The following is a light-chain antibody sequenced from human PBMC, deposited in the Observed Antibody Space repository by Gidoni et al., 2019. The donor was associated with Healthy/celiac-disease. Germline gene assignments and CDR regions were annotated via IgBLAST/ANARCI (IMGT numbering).Light chain of an antibody. J-gene: IGLJ3*02. V-gene: IGLV2-14*01. Sequence: QSALTQPASESESPGQSITISCTGTSSDVGGYNYVSWYQQHPGKAPKLMLYDVSNRPSGVSNRFSGSKSGNTASLTISGLQAEDEADYYCSSDTSSSTLVFGGGTKLTVL. CDR2: DVS. CDR3: SSDTSSSTLV. CDR1: SSDVGGYNY.